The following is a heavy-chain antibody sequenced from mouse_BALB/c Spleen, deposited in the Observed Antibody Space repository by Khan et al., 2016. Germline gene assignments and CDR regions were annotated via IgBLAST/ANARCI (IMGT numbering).Heavy chain of an antibody. J-gene: IGHJ2*01. Sequence: QVQLQQSGAELARPGASVKMSCKASGYTFTTYTMFWVKQRPGQGLEWIGYINPSSDYTDYNQKFKDKSPLSADKSSSTAYMQMNSLTAEDAAVYYCAREGWLLGYFDYWGQGTTLTVSS. CDR1: GYTFTTYT. CDR3: AREGWLLGYFDY. CDR2: INPSSDYT. D-gene: IGHD2-3*01. V-gene: IGHV1-4*01.